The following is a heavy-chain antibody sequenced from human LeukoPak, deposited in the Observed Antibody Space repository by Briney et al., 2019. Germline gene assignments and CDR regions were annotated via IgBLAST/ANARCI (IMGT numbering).Heavy chain of an antibody. CDR1: GGSISSGGYY. V-gene: IGHV4-61*03. D-gene: IGHD1-1*01. Sequence: SETLSLTCTVSGGSISSGGYYWSWIRQHPGKGLEWIGYIFRSESASYNPSLKSRVTMSVDTSRNHFSLKLSSVTAADTAVYYCAGSVQLERRRGVDAWGQGTLVTVSS. CDR2: IFRSESA. CDR3: AGSVQLERRRGVDA. J-gene: IGHJ5*02.